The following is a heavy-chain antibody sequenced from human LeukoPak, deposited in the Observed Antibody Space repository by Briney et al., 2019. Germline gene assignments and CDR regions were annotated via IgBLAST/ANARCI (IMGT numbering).Heavy chain of an antibody. Sequence: GRSLRLSCAASGLTFSNYALHWVRQAPGKGLEWVAVISYDGNKKYYADSVKGRFTISRDNSKNTLYLQMTSLRVEDTALYYCARDQLDDSENYSGFHWGQGTQVTVSS. D-gene: IGHD3-10*01. CDR3: ARDQLDDSENYSGFH. V-gene: IGHV3-30*04. CDR2: ISYDGNKK. CDR1: GLTFSNYA. J-gene: IGHJ4*02.